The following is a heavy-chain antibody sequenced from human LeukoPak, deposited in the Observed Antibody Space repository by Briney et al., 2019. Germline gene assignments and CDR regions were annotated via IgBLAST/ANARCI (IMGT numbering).Heavy chain of an antibody. V-gene: IGHV3-23*01. J-gene: IGHJ4*02. CDR3: AKDPYGYNSYYFDY. D-gene: IGHD5-24*01. Sequence: AGGSLRLSCAASGFTFSSYAMSWVRQAPGKGLEWVSAISSSGGSTYYADSVKGRFTISRDNSKNTLYLQMNILRLEDTAVYYCAKDPYGYNSYYFDYWGQGTLGTVSS. CDR1: GFTFSSYA. CDR2: ISSSGGST.